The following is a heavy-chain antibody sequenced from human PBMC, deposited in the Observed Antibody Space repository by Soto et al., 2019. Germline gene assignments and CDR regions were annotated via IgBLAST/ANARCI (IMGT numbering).Heavy chain of an antibody. CDR1: GGTFSSYT. CDR3: ARAQDSSGYFDY. D-gene: IGHD3-22*01. V-gene: IGHV1-69*02. Sequence: ASVKVSCKASGGTFSSYTISWVRQAPGQGLEWMGRIIPILGIANYAQKFQGRVTITADKSTSTAYMELSSLRSEDTAVYYCARAQDSSGYFDYWGQGTLVTVSS. CDR2: IIPILGIA. J-gene: IGHJ4*02.